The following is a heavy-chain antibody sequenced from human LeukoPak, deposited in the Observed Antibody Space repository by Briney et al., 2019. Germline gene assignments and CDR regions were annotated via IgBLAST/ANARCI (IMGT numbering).Heavy chain of an antibody. CDR1: GFTFSSYG. Sequence: GGSLRLSCAASGFTFSSYGMNWVRQAPGKGLEWVSAISGSGGSTYYADSVKGRFTISRDNSKNTLYLQMNSLRAEDTAVYYCAKDVKVGATGLFDYWGQGTLVTVSS. CDR3: AKDVKVGATGLFDY. D-gene: IGHD1-26*01. V-gene: IGHV3-23*01. CDR2: ISGSGGST. J-gene: IGHJ4*02.